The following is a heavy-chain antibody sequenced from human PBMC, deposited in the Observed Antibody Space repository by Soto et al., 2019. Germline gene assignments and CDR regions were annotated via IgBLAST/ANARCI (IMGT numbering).Heavy chain of an antibody. CDR3: ARGFSGGILVSGWPRTFDY. V-gene: IGHV1-69*13. CDR1: GGTFSSYA. J-gene: IGHJ4*02. CDR2: IIPIFGTA. D-gene: IGHD6-19*01. Sequence: GASVKVSCKASGGTFSSYAISWVRQAPGQGLEWMGGIIPIFGTANYAQKFQGRVTITADESTSTAYMELSSLRSEDTAVYYCARGFSGGILVSGWPRTFDYWGQGTLVTVSS.